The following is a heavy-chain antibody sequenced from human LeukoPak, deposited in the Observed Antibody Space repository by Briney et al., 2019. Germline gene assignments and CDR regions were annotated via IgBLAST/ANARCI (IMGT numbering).Heavy chain of an antibody. CDR1: GGTFSSYA. D-gene: IGHD3-16*01. CDR2: IIPIFGTA. V-gene: IGHV1-69*05. CDR3: ARDGPPGGGFIGDY. J-gene: IGHJ4*02. Sequence: SVKVSCKASGGTFSSYAISWVRQAPGQELEWMGGIIPIFGTANYAQKFQGRVTITTDESTSTAYMELSSLRSEDTAVYYCARDGPPGGGFIGDYWGQGTLVTVSS.